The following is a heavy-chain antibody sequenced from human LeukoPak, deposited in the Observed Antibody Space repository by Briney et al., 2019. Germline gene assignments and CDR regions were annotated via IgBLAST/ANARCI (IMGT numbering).Heavy chain of an antibody. Sequence: GGSLRLSCAASGFTFSSYSMNWVRQAPGKGLEWVSYISSSSTIYYADSVKGRFTISRDNAKNSLYLQMNSLRAEDTAVYYCARSFIVASFDGAFDIWGQGTMVTVSS. CDR2: ISSSSTI. V-gene: IGHV3-48*04. D-gene: IGHD5-12*01. J-gene: IGHJ3*02. CDR3: ARSFIVASFDGAFDI. CDR1: GFTFSSYS.